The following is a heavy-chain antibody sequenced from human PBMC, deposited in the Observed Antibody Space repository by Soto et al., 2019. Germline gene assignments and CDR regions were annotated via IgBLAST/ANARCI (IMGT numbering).Heavy chain of an antibody. J-gene: IGHJ4*02. V-gene: IGHV2-70*01. CDR1: GFSLSTSGMC. CDR2: IDWDDDK. Sequence: GSGPTLVNPTQTLTLTCTFSGFSLSTSGMCVSWIRQPPGKALEWLALIDWDDDKYYSTSLKTRLTISKDTPKNQVVLTMTNMDPVDTHPYYCARVKTVGDPRGAYDYWGQGTLVTVSS. CDR3: ARVKTVGDPRGAYDY. D-gene: IGHD1-26*01.